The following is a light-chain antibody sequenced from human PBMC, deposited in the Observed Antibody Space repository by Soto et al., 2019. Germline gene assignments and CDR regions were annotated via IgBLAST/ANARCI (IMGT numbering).Light chain of an antibody. Sequence: DIQMTQSPSTLSASVGDRVTITCRASQSISSWLAWYQQKPGKAPKLLIYKASSLESGVPSRFSGSGSGTEFTLTISSLQPDDFATYYCQQFNSYPPGTFGQGTKVDI. CDR2: KAS. CDR3: QQFNSYPPGT. CDR1: QSISSW. J-gene: IGKJ1*01. V-gene: IGKV1-5*03.